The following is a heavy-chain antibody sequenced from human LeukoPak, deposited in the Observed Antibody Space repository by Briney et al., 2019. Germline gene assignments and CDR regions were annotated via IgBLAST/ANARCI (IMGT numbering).Heavy chain of an antibody. CDR1: GYTFTSYY. Sequence: ASVKVSCKASGYTFTSYYIHWVRQAPGQGLEWMGIINPSGGSTSYAQKFQGRVTMTRDTSISAAYMELSSLRSDDTALYYCARAGATAFSSSWTHSLDYWGQGTLVTGSS. J-gene: IGHJ4*02. CDR2: INPSGGST. D-gene: IGHD6-13*01. CDR3: ARAGATAFSSSWTHSLDY. V-gene: IGHV1-46*01.